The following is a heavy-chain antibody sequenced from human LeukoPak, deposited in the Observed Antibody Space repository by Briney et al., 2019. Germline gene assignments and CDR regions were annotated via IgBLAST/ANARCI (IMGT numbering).Heavy chain of an antibody. D-gene: IGHD3-22*01. CDR2: INPNSGGT. J-gene: IGHJ4*02. V-gene: IGHV1-2*02. Sequence: ASVKVSCKASGYTFTGYYMNWVRQAPGQGLEWMGWINPNSGGTNYAQKFQGRVTMTRDTSISTAYMELSRLRSDDTAVYYCARCAITMIVGETLDYWGQGTLVTVSS. CDR3: ARCAITMIVGETLDY. CDR1: GYTFTGYY.